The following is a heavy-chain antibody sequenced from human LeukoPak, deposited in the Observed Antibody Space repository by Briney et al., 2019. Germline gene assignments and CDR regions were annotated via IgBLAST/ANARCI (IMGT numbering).Heavy chain of an antibody. CDR3: ARVKAWRGTTMVYYYYYMDV. CDR2: IYSGGST. Sequence: PGGSLRLSCAASGFTVSSNHMSWVRQAPGKGLEWVSVIYSGGSTYYADSVKGRFTISRDNSKNTLYLQMNSLRAEDTAVYYCARVKAWRGTTMVYYYYYMDVWGKGTTVTVSS. CDR1: GFTVSSNH. J-gene: IGHJ6*03. D-gene: IGHD5-18*01. V-gene: IGHV3-53*01.